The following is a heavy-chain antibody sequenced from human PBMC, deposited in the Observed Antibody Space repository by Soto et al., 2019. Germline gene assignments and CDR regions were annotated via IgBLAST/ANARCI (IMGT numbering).Heavy chain of an antibody. CDR1: GGSVSSGSYY. J-gene: IGHJ6*02. CDR2: IYYSGST. Sequence: QVQLQESGPGLVKPSETLSLTCTVSGGSVSSGSYYWSWIRQPPGKGLEWIGYIYYSGSTNYNPSLKSRVTISVDTSKNQFSLKLSSVTAADTAVYYCARVKGESGSYYNLYYYYGMDVWGQGTTVTVSS. CDR3: ARVKGESGSYYNLYYYYGMDV. V-gene: IGHV4-61*01. D-gene: IGHD3-10*01.